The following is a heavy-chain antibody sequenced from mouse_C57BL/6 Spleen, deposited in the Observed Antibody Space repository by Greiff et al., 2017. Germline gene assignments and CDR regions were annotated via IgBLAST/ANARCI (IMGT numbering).Heavy chain of an antibody. J-gene: IGHJ2*01. D-gene: IGHD2-1*01. Sequence: EVQLQQPGAELVRPGASVKLSCTASGFNIKDYYMHWVKQRPEQGLEWIGRIDPEDGDTEYAPKFQGKATMTADTSSNTAYLQLSSLTSEDTAVYYCTGNYEEYYFDYWGQGTTLTVSS. CDR2: IDPEDGDT. CDR1: GFNIKDYY. CDR3: TGNYEEYYFDY. V-gene: IGHV14-1*01.